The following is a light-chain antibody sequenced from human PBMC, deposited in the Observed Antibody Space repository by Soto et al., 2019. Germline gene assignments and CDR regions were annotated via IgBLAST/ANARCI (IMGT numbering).Light chain of an antibody. CDR1: SSVVGAYNY. CDR2: DVS. Sequence: QSALTQPASVSGSPGQSITISCSGTSSVVGAYNYVSWYQQHPAKAPKLIVYDVSNRPSGVSNRFSGSKSGDTASLTISGLQAEDEADYYCYSYTSSTTXVFGTGTKVTV. CDR3: YSYTSSTTXV. V-gene: IGLV2-14*01. J-gene: IGLJ1*01.